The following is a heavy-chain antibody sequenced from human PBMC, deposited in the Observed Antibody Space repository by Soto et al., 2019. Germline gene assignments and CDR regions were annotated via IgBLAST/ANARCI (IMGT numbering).Heavy chain of an antibody. CDR3: AKDISAAGTGYYYGMDV. V-gene: IGHV3-9*01. CDR2: ISWNSGSI. Sequence: GGSLRLSCAASGFTFDDYAMHWVRRAPGKGLEWVSGISWNSGSIGYADSVRGRFTISRDNAKNSLYLQMNSLRAEDTALYYCAKDISAAGTGYYYGMDVWGQGTTVTVSS. CDR1: GFTFDDYA. J-gene: IGHJ6*02. D-gene: IGHD6-13*01.